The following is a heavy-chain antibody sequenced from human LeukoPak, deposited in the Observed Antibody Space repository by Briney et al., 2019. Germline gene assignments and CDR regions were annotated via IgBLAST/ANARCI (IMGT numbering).Heavy chain of an antibody. Sequence: GGSLRLSCAASGFTFSGSAMHWVRQASGKGLEWVGRIRSKANSYATAYAASVKGRFTISRDDSRNTAYLQMNSLKTEDTAVYYCTRHSAYGSGSYHSYWGQGTLVTVSS. CDR1: GFTFSGSA. J-gene: IGHJ4*02. CDR3: TRHSAYGSGSYHSY. D-gene: IGHD3-10*01. V-gene: IGHV3-73*01. CDR2: IRSKANSYAT.